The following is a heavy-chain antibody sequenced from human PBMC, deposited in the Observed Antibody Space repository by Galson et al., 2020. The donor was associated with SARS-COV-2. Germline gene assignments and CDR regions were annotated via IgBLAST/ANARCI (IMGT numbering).Heavy chain of an antibody. CDR3: ARAKGALVTRPLYFDK. Sequence: SQASETLSLTCAVYGGSLNGYSWSWIRQPPGKRLEWIGDVHQGGSTSYNPSLQGRVVVSLDTWKNQVSLHLSAVTAADTAVYFCARAKGALVTRPLYFDKWGQGTLVTVAS. V-gene: IGHV4-34*01. D-gene: IGHD2-21*02. CDR2: VHQGGST. J-gene: IGHJ4*02. CDR1: GGSLNGYS.